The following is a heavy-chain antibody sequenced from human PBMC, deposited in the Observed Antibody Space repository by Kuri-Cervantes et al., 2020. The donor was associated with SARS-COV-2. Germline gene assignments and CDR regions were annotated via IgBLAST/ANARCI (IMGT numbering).Heavy chain of an antibody. CDR1: GFTFSSYA. CDR2: ISGSGGST. CDR3: ANPTGHYYYGMDV. J-gene: IGHJ6*02. V-gene: IGHV3-23*01. Sequence: GESLKISCAASGFTFSSYAMSWVRQAPGKGLEWVSAISGSGGSTYYADSVKGRFTIPRDNSKNTLYLQMNSLRAEDTAVYYCANPTGHYYYGMDVWGQGTTVTVSS.